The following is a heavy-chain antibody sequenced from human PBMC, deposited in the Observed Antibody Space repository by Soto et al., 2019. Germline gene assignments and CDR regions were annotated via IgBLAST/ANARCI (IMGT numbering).Heavy chain of an antibody. D-gene: IGHD3-9*01. V-gene: IGHV5-51*01. J-gene: IGHJ4*02. Sequence: GESLKISFKASGYTFTSYWIGWVRQMPGKGLEWMGFIYPGDSDARYSPSFEGQVTISVDKSINTAYLRWNSLKASDTAIYYCARQPDYNILTGYLYYFDYWGQGTPVTVSS. CDR2: IYPGDSDA. CDR3: ARQPDYNILTGYLYYFDY. CDR1: GYTFTSYW.